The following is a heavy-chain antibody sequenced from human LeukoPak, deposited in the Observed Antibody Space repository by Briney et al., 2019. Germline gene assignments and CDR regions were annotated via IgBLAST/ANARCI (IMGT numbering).Heavy chain of an antibody. V-gene: IGHV1-2*02. CDR1: GYTFSDYC. CDR2: INPNSGDT. Sequence: GASVKVSCKASGYTFSDYCMHWVRQAPGQGLEWMGWINPNSGDTHYAQMFQGRVTMTRDTSINAAYMELRRVRSDDTAVYYCAKSAQYSSAWFTGCFDYWGQGSLVTVSS. J-gene: IGHJ4*02. D-gene: IGHD4-11*01. CDR3: AKSAQYSSAWFTGCFDY.